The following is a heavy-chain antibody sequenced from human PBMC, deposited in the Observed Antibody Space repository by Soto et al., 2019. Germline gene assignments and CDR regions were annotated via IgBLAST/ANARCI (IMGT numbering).Heavy chain of an antibody. CDR3: ARQGGYSYGWIDY. V-gene: IGHV3-53*01. D-gene: IGHD5-18*01. J-gene: IGHJ4*02. CDR1: GFTVSSNY. Sequence: GGSLRLSCAASGFTVSSNYMSWVRQAPGKGLEWVSVIYSGGSTYYADSVKGRFTISRDNSKNTLYLQMNSLRAEDTAVYYCARQGGYSYGWIDYWGQGTLVTVSS. CDR2: IYSGGST.